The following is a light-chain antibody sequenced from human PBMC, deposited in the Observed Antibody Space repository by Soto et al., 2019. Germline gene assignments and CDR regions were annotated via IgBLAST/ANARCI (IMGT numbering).Light chain of an antibody. Sequence: EIFLTQSPFTLCLAPVEIATLSWKFCQTVIHNYLAWHQQKPGQTPRLLVYGASNRATGIPDRFSGSGSGTDFTLTISRLEPEDFAVYYCQQHGSSPITFGQGTRLEIK. CDR2: GAS. CDR1: QTVIHNY. J-gene: IGKJ5*01. V-gene: IGKV3-20*01. CDR3: QQHGSSPIT.